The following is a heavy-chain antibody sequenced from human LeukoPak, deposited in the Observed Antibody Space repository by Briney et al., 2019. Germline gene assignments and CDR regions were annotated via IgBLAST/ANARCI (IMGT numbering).Heavy chain of an antibody. CDR3: ARGPGEVGYYDSSGYYHY. D-gene: IGHD3-22*01. CDR1: GYTFTGYY. V-gene: IGHV1-8*02. CDR2: MNPNSGNT. J-gene: IGHJ4*02. Sequence: ASVKVSCKASGYTFTGYYMHWVRQATGQGLEWMGWMNPNSGNTGYAQKFQGRVTMTRNTSISTAYMELSSLRSEDTAVYYCARGPGEVGYYDSSGYYHYWGQGTLVTVSS.